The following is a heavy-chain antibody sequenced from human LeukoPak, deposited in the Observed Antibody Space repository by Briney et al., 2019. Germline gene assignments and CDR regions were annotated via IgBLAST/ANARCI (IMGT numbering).Heavy chain of an antibody. CDR1: GFTFSSYG. J-gene: IGHJ4*02. Sequence: GGSLRHSCAASGFTFSSYGMHWVRQAPGKGLEWVAFIRYDGSNKYYADSVKGRFTISRDNSKNTLYLQMNSLRAEDTAVYYCARERGYSSGWYLDYWGQGTLVTVSS. CDR2: IRYDGSNK. D-gene: IGHD6-19*01. CDR3: ARERGYSSGWYLDY. V-gene: IGHV3-30*02.